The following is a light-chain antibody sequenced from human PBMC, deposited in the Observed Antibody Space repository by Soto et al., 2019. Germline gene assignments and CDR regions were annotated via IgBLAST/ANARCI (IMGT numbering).Light chain of an antibody. CDR1: RTNIGAGYN. CDR3: QSYDSSPSGSRV. J-gene: IGLJ2*01. Sequence: QLVLTQPPSVSGAPGQRVTISCTGSRTNIGAGYNVQWYQQVPGTAPKLLIYANNNRPSGVPDRFSGSKSGTSASLAITGLQAEDEADYYCQSYDSSPSGSRVFGGGTKLTVL. CDR2: ANN. V-gene: IGLV1-40*01.